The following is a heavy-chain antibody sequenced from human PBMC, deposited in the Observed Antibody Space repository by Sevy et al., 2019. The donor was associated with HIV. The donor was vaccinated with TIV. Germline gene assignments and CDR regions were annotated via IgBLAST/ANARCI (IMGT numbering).Heavy chain of an antibody. CDR1: GFIFSNFW. V-gene: IGHV3-7*01. CDR3: ASDYS. CDR2: INQHGSDK. J-gene: IGHJ4*02. Sequence: VGSLRLSCAGSGFIFSNFWMTWVRQGPGKGLEWVATINQHGSDKYYVDSVKGRFTISRDNAKNSVYLQMSSLRVEDTAMYYCASDYSWGQGTLVTVSS.